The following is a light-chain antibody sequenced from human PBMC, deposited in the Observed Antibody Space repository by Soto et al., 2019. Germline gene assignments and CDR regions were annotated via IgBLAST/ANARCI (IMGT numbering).Light chain of an antibody. V-gene: IGKV1-9*01. J-gene: IGKJ4*01. CDR1: QGISNY. CDR2: AAS. Sequence: QPTQSPSSLAPSVGDRVTITCPASQGISNYLGWYQQKPGKAPKLLMYAASTLQTGVPSRFSGGGSGTDFTLTITSLQPEDFATYYCQQLNVYPSSFGGGTKVDIK. CDR3: QQLNVYPSS.